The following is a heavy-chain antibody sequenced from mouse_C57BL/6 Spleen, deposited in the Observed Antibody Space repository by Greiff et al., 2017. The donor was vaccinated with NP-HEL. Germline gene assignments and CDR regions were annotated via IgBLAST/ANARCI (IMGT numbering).Heavy chain of an antibody. V-gene: IGHV1-82*01. CDR1: GYAFSSSW. Sequence: QVQLQQSGPELVKPGASVKISCKASGYAFSSSWMNWVKQRPGKGLEWIGRIYPGDGDTNYNGKFKGKATLTADKSSSTAYMQLSSLTSEDSAVYFCARSGWLLRDFAYWGQGTLVTVSA. CDR3: ARSGWLLRDFAY. CDR2: IYPGDGDT. D-gene: IGHD2-3*01. J-gene: IGHJ3*01.